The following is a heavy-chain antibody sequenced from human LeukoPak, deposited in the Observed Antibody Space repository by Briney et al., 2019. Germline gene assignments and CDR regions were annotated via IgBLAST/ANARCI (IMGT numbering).Heavy chain of an antibody. CDR3: ARGLGYYDSSGYSPVDC. D-gene: IGHD3-22*01. CDR1: GYTFTGYY. Sequence: ASVKVSCKASGYTFTGYYMHWVRQAPGQGLEWMGWINPNSGGTNYAQKFQGRVTMTRDTSISTAYMELSRLRSDDTAVYYCARGLGYYDSSGYSPVDCWGQGTLVTVSS. V-gene: IGHV1-2*02. J-gene: IGHJ4*02. CDR2: INPNSGGT.